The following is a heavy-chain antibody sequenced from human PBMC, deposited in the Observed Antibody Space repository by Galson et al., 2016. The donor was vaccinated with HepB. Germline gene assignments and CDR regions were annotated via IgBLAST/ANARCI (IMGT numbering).Heavy chain of an antibody. CDR2: FDPEDGET. D-gene: IGHD2-2*01. J-gene: IGHJ4*02. CDR1: RNTLTELS. CDR3: ATQRASCSTATCYVQRFDF. Sequence: SVKVSCKVSRNTLTELSMHWVRQAPGKGLEWMGGFDPEDGETIYAQKFQGRITMTEDTSSDTAYMELSSLRSEDTAVYFCATQRASCSTATCYVQRFDFWGQGTLVTVSS. V-gene: IGHV1-24*01.